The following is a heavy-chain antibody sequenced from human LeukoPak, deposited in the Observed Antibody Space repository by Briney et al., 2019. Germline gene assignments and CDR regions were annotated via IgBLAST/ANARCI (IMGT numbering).Heavy chain of an antibody. CDR2: FDPEDGET. CDR1: GYTLTELS. J-gene: IGHJ4*02. Sequence: ASVKVSCKVSGYTLTELSMHWVRQAPGKGLEWMGGFDPEDGETIYAQKFQGRVTMTEDTSTDTAYMELSSLRSEDTAVYYCATGEYSSGWYYFDYWGQGTLSPSPQ. D-gene: IGHD6-19*01. CDR3: ATGEYSSGWYYFDY. V-gene: IGHV1-24*01.